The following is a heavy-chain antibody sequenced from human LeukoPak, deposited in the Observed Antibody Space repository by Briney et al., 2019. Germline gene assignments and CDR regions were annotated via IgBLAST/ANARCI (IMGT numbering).Heavy chain of an antibody. D-gene: IGHD6-6*01. CDR1: GGPISSGSYY. CDR3: ARVRVAARYFDY. Sequence: KPSETLSLTCTVSGGPISSGSYYWSWIRQPAGKGLEWIGRIYTSGSTNYNPSLKSRVTISVDTSKNQFSLKLSSVTAADTAVYYCARVRVAARYFDYWGQGTLVTVSS. V-gene: IGHV4-61*02. CDR2: IYTSGST. J-gene: IGHJ4*02.